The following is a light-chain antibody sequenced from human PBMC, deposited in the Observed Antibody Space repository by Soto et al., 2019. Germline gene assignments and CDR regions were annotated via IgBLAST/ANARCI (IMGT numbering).Light chain of an antibody. J-gene: IGLJ7*01. Sequence: QLVLTQSPSASASPGPSVTLTCTRSSGHSNYAIAWHQQQPEKGPRYLMKVNSGGSHIKGDGIPDRFSGSSSGAERYLFISGLQSADEADYYCQTWGAGSAFVVFGGGTQLTVL. V-gene: IGLV4-69*01. CDR3: QTWGAGSAFVV. CDR2: VNSGGSH. CDR1: SGHSNYA.